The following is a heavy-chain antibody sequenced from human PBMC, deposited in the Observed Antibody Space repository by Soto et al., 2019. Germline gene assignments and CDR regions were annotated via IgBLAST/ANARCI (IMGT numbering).Heavy chain of an antibody. CDR2: IIPILGAR. CDR3: ARVSGTTECTRAMDV. V-gene: IGHV1-69*08. D-gene: IGHD1-1*01. Sequence: VELEQSGAEVKKPGSSVKVSCTTSGDILSGYTFSWVRQAPGQGIEWMGRIIPILGARFSTQKFQDRVAFTADISTNTGYMDLRSLTSEDTAVYYCARVSGTTECTRAMDVWRTGTTVTASS. CDR1: GDILSGYT. J-gene: IGHJ6*04.